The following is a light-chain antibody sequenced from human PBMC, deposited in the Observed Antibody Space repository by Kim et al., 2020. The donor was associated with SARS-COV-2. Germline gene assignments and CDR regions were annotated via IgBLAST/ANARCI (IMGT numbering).Light chain of an antibody. CDR1: SSNIEKNY. V-gene: IGLV1-47*01. CDR3: AAWDDRLSGRV. Sequence: GQRVTISCSGSSSNIEKNYVYWYQQVPGTAPKVLIYTSNQRPSGVPDRFSGSKSGTSASLAISGLRSEDEADYYCAAWDDRLSGRVFGGGTQLTVL. CDR2: TSN. J-gene: IGLJ3*02.